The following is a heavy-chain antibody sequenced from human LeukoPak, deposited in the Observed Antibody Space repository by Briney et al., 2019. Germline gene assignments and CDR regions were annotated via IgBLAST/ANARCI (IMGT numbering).Heavy chain of an antibody. Sequence: GESLKISCKGSGYSFTSYWIGWVRQMPGKGLEWMAIIYPGDSDTRYSPSFQGQVTISADKSISTAYPQWSSLKASDTAMYYCARVRPRGYCSDGSCYHFDYWGQGTLVTVSS. CDR1: GYSFTSYW. J-gene: IGHJ4*02. CDR2: IYPGDSDT. V-gene: IGHV5-51*01. CDR3: ARVRPRGYCSDGSCYHFDY. D-gene: IGHD2-15*01.